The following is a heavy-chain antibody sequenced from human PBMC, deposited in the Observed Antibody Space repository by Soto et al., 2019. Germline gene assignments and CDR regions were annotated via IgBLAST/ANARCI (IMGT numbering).Heavy chain of an antibody. D-gene: IGHD5-12*01. CDR2: INIDGSST. CDR1: GFTLSSYW. CDR3: ARSRDGYNFVGDC. J-gene: IGHJ4*02. V-gene: IGHV3-74*01. Sequence: EVQLVESGGGLVQPGGSLRLSCAASGFTLSSYWMHWVRQAPGKGLVWISRINIDGSSTSYADSVKGRFTISRDNAKNTLYLQVNSLRAEDTAVYCCARSRDGYNFVGDCWGQGTLVTVSS.